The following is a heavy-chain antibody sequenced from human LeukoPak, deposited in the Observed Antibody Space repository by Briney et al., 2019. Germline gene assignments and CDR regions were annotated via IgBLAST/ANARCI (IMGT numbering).Heavy chain of an antibody. Sequence: SVTVSCKASGGTFSSYAISWVRQAPGQGLEWMGGIILIFGTANYAQKFQGRVTITADKSTSTAYMELSSLRSEDTAVYYCARRWDSRGNRGHWYFDLWGRGTLVTVSS. CDR2: IILIFGTA. CDR3: ARRWDSRGNRGHWYFDL. J-gene: IGHJ2*01. D-gene: IGHD3-22*01. V-gene: IGHV1-69*06. CDR1: GGTFSSYA.